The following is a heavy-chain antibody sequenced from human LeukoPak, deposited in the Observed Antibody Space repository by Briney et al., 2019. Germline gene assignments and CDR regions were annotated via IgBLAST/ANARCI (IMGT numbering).Heavy chain of an antibody. CDR3: ARDFFGIAVAPTFDY. CDR1: GFTLSSYE. CDR2: ISGSGSPT. J-gene: IGHJ4*02. V-gene: IGHV3-48*03. Sequence: GGSLRLSCAASGFTLSSYEMNWVRQAPGKGLEWVSFISGSGSPTYCADSVRGRFTTSRDNAKNSLYLQMNSLRAEDTAVYYCARDFFGIAVAPTFDYWGQGTLVTVSS. D-gene: IGHD6-19*01.